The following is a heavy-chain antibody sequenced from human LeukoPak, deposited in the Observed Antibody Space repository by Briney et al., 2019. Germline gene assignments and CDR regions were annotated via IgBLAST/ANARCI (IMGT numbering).Heavy chain of an antibody. CDR1: GFTFKIYS. CDR2: ISLSGDKRGDNT. D-gene: IGHD3-3*01. V-gene: IGHV3-23*01. CDR3: VGTFTVFGVISTIA. Sequence: GGPLRLSCAAYGFTFKIYSMNWVRQAPGKGLEWVASISLSGDKRGDNTFYAASVWGRFSISRDNSQNTVFLQMSSLRVDDTAAYYCVGTFTVFGVISTIAWGQGTLVSVSS. J-gene: IGHJ4*02.